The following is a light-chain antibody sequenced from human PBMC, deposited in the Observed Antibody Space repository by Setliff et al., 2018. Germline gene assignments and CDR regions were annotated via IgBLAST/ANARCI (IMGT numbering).Light chain of an antibody. CDR3: QSYDSSLSAYV. CDR2: GNN. V-gene: IGLV1-40*01. Sequence: QSVLTQPPSVSGAPGQRVTISCAGRSSNIGTGYDVHWYQQLPGTAPKLLIYGNNIRPSGVPDRFSGSQSGTSASLAITGLHSEDEAGYYCQSYDSSLSAYVFGTGTKVTVL. J-gene: IGLJ1*01. CDR1: SSNIGTGYD.